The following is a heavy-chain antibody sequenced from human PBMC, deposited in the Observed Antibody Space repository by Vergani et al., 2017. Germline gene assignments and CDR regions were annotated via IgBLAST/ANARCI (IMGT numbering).Heavy chain of an antibody. D-gene: IGHD2-2*01. CDR2: ISATVGST. J-gene: IGHJ2*01. CDR1: GFTFTKYA. V-gene: IGHV3-23*01. CDR3: AKDPGFCSSSTCYRNYYFDL. Sequence: EVQLLESGGGLVQPGGSLRLSCAASGFTFTKYAMTWVRQAPGKGLEWVSTISATVGSTYYADSVKGRFTISRDNSKNTLFLQMNSLRAEDTAVYYCAKDPGFCSSSTCYRNYYFDLGGRGTLVTVSS.